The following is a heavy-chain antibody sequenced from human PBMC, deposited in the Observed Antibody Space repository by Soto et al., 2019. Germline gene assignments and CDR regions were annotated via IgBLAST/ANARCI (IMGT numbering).Heavy chain of an antibody. CDR2: IYYSGST. Sequence: TSETLSLTCAVSGGSISSGGYYWSWIRQPPGKGLEWIGYIYYSGSTYYNPSLKSRVTISVDTSKNQFSLKLSSVTAADTAVYYCARGQWELGRDLYFDYWGQGTLVTVSS. CDR3: ARGQWELGRDLYFDY. V-gene: IGHV4-30-4*01. J-gene: IGHJ4*02. D-gene: IGHD1-26*01. CDR1: GGSISSGGYY.